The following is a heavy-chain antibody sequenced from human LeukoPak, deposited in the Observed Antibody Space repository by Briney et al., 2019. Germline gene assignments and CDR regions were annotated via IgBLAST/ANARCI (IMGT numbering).Heavy chain of an antibody. V-gene: IGHV3-23*01. J-gene: IGHJ4*02. CDR2: ISGSGGST. CDR3: AKGGYYYDTYSDY. Sequence: NPGGSLRLSCAASGFTFSSYAMSWVRQAPGKGLEWVSAISGSGGSTYYADSVKGRFTISRDNSKNTLYLQLNSLRAEDTAIYYCAKGGYYYDTYSDYWGQGTLVTVSS. CDR1: GFTFSSYA. D-gene: IGHD3-22*01.